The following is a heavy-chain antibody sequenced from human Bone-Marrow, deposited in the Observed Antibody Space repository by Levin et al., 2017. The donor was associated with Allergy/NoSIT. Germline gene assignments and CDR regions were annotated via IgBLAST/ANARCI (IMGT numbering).Heavy chain of an antibody. J-gene: IGHJ4*02. D-gene: IGHD6-13*01. CDR1: GFSFSSYW. CDR3: ARDQPSSSSYVRTPFDY. V-gene: IGHV3-7*04. CDR2: IKQDGSEK. Sequence: GGSLRLSCAASGFSFSSYWMSWVRQAPGKGLEWEANIKQDGSEKYYVDSVRGRFTISRDNAKNSLFLQMNSLRVEDTAVYYCARDQPSSSSYVRTPFDYWGQGTLVTVSS.